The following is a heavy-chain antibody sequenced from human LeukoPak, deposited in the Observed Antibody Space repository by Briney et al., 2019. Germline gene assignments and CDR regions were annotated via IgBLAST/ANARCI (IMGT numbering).Heavy chain of an antibody. Sequence: GGSLRLSCAASGFTFSSYGMSWVRQAPGKGLEWVSAIRGSGIRTYYADSVNGRFTISRDNSKNTLYLQMNSLRAEDTAVYYCARDRHYDILTEAPFDYWGQGTLVTVSS. J-gene: IGHJ4*02. CDR1: GFTFSSYG. D-gene: IGHD3-9*01. CDR2: IRGSGIRT. CDR3: ARDRHYDILTEAPFDY. V-gene: IGHV3-23*01.